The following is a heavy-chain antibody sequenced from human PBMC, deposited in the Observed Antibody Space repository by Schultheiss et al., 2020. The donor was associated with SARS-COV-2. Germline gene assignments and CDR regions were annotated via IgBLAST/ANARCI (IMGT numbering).Heavy chain of an antibody. CDR1: GYSITSGYH. J-gene: IGHJ3*02. D-gene: IGHD3-22*01. Sequence: SETLSLTCGVSGYSITSGYHWGWIRQPPGEGLEWIGEINHSGSTNYNPSLKSRVTISADTSENQVSLKLSSLTAADTAVYYCARGASLKKYYYDSSGHPAGAFDIWGQGTMVTVSS. CDR3: ARGASLKKYYYDSSGHPAGAFDI. CDR2: INHSGST. V-gene: IGHV4-38-2*01.